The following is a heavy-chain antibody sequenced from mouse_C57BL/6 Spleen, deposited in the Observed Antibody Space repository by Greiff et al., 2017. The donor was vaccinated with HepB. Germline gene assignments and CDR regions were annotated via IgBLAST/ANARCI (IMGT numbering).Heavy chain of an antibody. Sequence: VQLQQSGPELVKPGASVKISCKASGYAFSSSWMNWVKQRPGKGLEWIGRIYPGDGDTNYNGKFKGKATLTAEKSSSTAYMQLSSLTSEDSAVYFCARRGGSSGYFAYWGQGTLVTVSA. CDR2: IYPGDGDT. CDR1: GYAFSSSW. D-gene: IGHD3-2*02. J-gene: IGHJ3*01. V-gene: IGHV1-82*01. CDR3: ARRGGSSGYFAY.